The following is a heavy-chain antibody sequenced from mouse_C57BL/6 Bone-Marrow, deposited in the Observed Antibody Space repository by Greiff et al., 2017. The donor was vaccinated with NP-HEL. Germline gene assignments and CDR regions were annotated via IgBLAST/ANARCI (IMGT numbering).Heavy chain of an antibody. J-gene: IGHJ4*01. CDR3: AIGRVRRRRLAMDY. CDR2: IHPSDSDT. V-gene: IGHV1-74*01. CDR1: GYTFTSYW. Sequence: QVQLKQPGAELVKPGASVKVSCKASGYTFTSYWMHWVKQRPGQGLEWIGRIHPSDSDTNYNQKFKGKATLTVDKSSSTAYMQLSSLTSEDSAVYYCAIGRVRRRRLAMDYWGQGTSVTVSS. D-gene: IGHD1-2*01.